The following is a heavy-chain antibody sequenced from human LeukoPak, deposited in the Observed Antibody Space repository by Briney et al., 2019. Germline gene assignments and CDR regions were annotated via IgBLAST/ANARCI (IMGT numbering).Heavy chain of an antibody. J-gene: IGHJ4*02. CDR2: ISGSGGST. D-gene: IGHD3-16*02. Sequence: GGSLRLSCAASGFTFSSYAMSWVRQAPGKGLEWVSAISGSGGSTYYADSVKGRFTISRDNSKNTLYLQMNSLRAEDTAVYYCAKVMSERIMITFGGVIDDYWGQGTLVTVSS. CDR1: GFTFSSYA. V-gene: IGHV3-23*01. CDR3: AKVMSERIMITFGGVIDDY.